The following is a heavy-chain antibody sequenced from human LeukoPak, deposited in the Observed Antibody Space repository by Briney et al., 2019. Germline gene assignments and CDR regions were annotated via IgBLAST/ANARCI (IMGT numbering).Heavy chain of an antibody. CDR3: ARDVWPYCGRPNCYLVSDP. D-gene: IGHD2-2*01. J-gene: IGHJ5*02. CDR2: ISAYSGNT. CDR1: GYTFTSYG. V-gene: IGHV1-18*01. Sequence: ASVKVSCKASGYTFTSYGISWVRQAPGQGLEWMGWISAYSGNTNYAQNLQGRVTMTIDTSTSTAYMELRSLRSDDTALYYCARDVWPYCGRPNCYLVSDPWGQGTLVTVSS.